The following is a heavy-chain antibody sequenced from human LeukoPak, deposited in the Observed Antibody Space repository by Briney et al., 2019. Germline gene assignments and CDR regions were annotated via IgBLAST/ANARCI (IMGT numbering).Heavy chain of an antibody. CDR2: FHNSGTS. CDR3: TRGAGWLIDY. V-gene: IGHV4-59*01. Sequence: SETLSLTCTVSDDSISDYYRGWIRQPPGKGLEWIGYFHNSGTSTYNPSLKSRVTISADTSKNQFSLKPNSLTTADTAVYYCTRGAGWLIDYWGQGILVTVSS. J-gene: IGHJ4*02. D-gene: IGHD3-16*01. CDR1: DDSISDYY.